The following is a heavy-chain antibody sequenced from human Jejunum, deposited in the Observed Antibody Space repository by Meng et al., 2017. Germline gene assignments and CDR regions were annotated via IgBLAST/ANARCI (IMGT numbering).Heavy chain of an antibody. CDR2: ISYDGSNK. J-gene: IGHJ4*02. CDR3: ARGELECYGEYV. CDR1: GFTFSSYA. V-gene: IGHV3-30*01. D-gene: IGHD4-17*01. Sequence: GESLKISCAASGFTFSSYAMHWVRQAPGKGLEWVAVISYDGSNKYYADSVKGRFTISRDNSKNTLYLQMNSLRAEDTAVYYWARGELECYGEYVWGQGTLVTVSS.